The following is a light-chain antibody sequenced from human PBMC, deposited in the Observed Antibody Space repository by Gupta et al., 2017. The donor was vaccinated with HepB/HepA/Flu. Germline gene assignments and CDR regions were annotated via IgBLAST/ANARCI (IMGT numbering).Light chain of an antibody. J-gene: IGKJ1*01. CDR1: QNVYNN. Sequence: EIVMTQSPGTLSMSPGERATLSCWASQNVYNNLAWYQQKPGQAPRLLIYGASTRATGIPARFSGSGSGTEFTLTITSLQSEDFAVYFCQQYKNWPATCGQETKVEIK. CDR2: GAS. V-gene: IGKV3-15*01. CDR3: QQYKNWPAT.